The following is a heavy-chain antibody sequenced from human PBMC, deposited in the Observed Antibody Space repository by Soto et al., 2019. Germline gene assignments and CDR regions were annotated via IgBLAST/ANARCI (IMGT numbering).Heavy chain of an antibody. D-gene: IGHD3-22*01. J-gene: IGHJ4*02. V-gene: IGHV5-51*01. Sequence: PGESLKISCKGSGYSFIDYWIGWVRQVPGKGLEWMGVIYPGDSDTRYSPSFQGQVTISADKSTSTAYLQWSSLKASDTAMYYCARLGYYDSSGFFNFDHWGQGTLVTVSS. CDR2: IYPGDSDT. CDR1: GYSFIDYW. CDR3: ARLGYYDSSGFFNFDH.